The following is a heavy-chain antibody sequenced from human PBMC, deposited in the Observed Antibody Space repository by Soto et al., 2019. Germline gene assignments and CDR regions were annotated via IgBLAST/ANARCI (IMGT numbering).Heavy chain of an antibody. Sequence: QVQLVESGGGLVKPGGSLRLSCAASGFTFSDYYMSWIRQALGKGLEWVSYISSSGSTIYYADSVKGRFTISRDKAKNYLYLQMNSLRAEDTAVYYCARRYYDLWSGPRNWYFDLWGRGTLVTVSS. D-gene: IGHD3-3*01. CDR2: ISSSGSTI. J-gene: IGHJ2*01. V-gene: IGHV3-11*01. CDR3: ARRYYDLWSGPRNWYFDL. CDR1: GFTFSDYY.